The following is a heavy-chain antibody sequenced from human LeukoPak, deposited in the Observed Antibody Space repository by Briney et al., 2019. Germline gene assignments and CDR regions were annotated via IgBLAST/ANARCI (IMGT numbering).Heavy chain of an antibody. V-gene: IGHV1-3*04. CDR2: INTGNGDT. D-gene: IGHD1-26*01. CDR1: GYTFTSYA. Sequence: ASVKVSCKASGYTFTSYAIHWVRQAPGQRLEWLGWINTGNGDTRYSQTFQGRVTITRDTSASTAYMELSSLRPEDTAVYYCARDMGSGSLHYWGQGTLVTVSS. CDR3: ARDMGSGSLHY. J-gene: IGHJ4*02.